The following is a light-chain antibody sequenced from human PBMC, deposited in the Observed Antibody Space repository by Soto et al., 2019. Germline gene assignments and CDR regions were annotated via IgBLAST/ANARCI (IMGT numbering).Light chain of an antibody. CDR3: QQYSNWPPWT. J-gene: IGKJ1*01. CDR1: QSVGTN. V-gene: IGKV3-15*01. Sequence: EVVMTQFPATLSVSPGERVTLSCRASQSVGTNVAWYQHKPGQAPRLLIYGASTRATGIPDRFSASGSGTDFTLTITNLLSEDFAVYYCQQYSNWPPWTFGQGTKVDIK. CDR2: GAS.